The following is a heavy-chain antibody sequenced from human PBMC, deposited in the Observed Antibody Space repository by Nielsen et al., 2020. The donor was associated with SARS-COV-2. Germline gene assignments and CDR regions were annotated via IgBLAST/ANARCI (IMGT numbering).Heavy chain of an antibody. CDR3: ARPTYYYDSSGYYYESFDY. D-gene: IGHD3-22*01. Sequence: GGSLRLSCAASGFTFSSYWMSWVRQAPGKGLEWVANIKQDGSDKYYVDSMKGRFTISRDNAKNSLYLQINSLRAEDTAVYYCARPTYYYDSSGYYYESFDYWGQGTLVTVSS. J-gene: IGHJ4*02. V-gene: IGHV3-7*01. CDR2: IKQDGSDK. CDR1: GFTFSSYW.